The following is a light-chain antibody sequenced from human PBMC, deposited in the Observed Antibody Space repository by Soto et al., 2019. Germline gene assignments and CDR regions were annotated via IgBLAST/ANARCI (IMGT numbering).Light chain of an antibody. J-gene: IGKJ4*01. Sequence: EIVMTQSPATLSVSPGERATLSCRASQSVSSNLAWYQQKPGQAPRLLIYGASTRATGIPARFSGSGSGTEFTLTISSLQSEDFAVYYCKKYNKWPPLTSGGGNKVEIK. CDR3: KKYNKWPPLT. CDR2: GAS. V-gene: IGKV3-15*01. CDR1: QSVSSN.